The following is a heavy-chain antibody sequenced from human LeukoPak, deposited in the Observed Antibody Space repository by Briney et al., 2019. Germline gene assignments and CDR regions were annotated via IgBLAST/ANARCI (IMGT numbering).Heavy chain of an antibody. CDR3: AREATVTHDAFDI. CDR2: IYYSGST. D-gene: IGHD4-17*01. CDR1: GGSISSYY. J-gene: IGHJ3*02. Sequence: PSETLSLTCTASGGSISSYYWSWIRQPPGKGLEWIGYIYYSGSTNYNPSLKSRVTISVDTSKNQFSLKLSSVTAADTAVYYCAREATVTHDAFDIWGQGTMVTVSS. V-gene: IGHV4-59*01.